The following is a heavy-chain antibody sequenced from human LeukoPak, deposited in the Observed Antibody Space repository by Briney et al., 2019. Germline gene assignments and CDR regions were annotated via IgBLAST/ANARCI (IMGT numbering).Heavy chain of an antibody. CDR3: ARLRIPAARYYYASREPPDY. J-gene: IGHJ4*02. D-gene: IGHD3-22*01. V-gene: IGHV3-21*01. Sequence: GGSLRLSCAASGFTFSSYSMNWVRQAPGKGLEWVSSISSSSSYIYYADSVKGRFTISRDNAKNSLYLQMNSLRAEDTAVYYCARLRIPAARYYYASREPPDYWGQGTLVTVSS. CDR2: ISSSSSYI. CDR1: GFTFSSYS.